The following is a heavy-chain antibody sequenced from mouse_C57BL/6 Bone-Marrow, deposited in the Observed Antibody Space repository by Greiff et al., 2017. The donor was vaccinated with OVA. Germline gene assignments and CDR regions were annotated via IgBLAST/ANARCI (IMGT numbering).Heavy chain of an antibody. D-gene: IGHD2-3*01. Sequence: VQLQQSGPELVKPGASVKISCKASGYAFSSSWMNWVKQRPGKGLEWIGRIYPGDGDTNYNGKFKGKATLTADKSSSTAYTQLSSLTSEDSAVYFCARYDGYYVKDYWGQGTTLTVSS. J-gene: IGHJ2*01. CDR3: ARYDGYYVKDY. CDR1: GYAFSSSW. V-gene: IGHV1-82*01. CDR2: IYPGDGDT.